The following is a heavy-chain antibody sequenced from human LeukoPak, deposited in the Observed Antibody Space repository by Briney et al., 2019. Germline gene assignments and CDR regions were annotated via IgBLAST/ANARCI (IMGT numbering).Heavy chain of an antibody. V-gene: IGHV3-23*01. Sequence: GGSLRLSCAASGFTFSSYAMSWVRQAPGKGLEWVSAISGSGGSTYYADSVKGRFTISRDNSRNTLYLQMNSLRAEDTAVYYCARAGRPGYYYYYMDVWGKGTTVTVSS. CDR3: ARAGRPGYYYYYMDV. CDR2: ISGSGGST. D-gene: IGHD3-10*01. CDR1: GFTFSSYA. J-gene: IGHJ6*03.